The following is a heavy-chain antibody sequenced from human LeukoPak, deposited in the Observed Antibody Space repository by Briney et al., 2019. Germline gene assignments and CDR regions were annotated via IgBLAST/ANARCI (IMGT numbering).Heavy chain of an antibody. Sequence: SETLSLTCAAYGGSFSGYYWSWIRQPPGKGLEWIGEINHSGSTNYNPSLKSRVTISVDTSKNQFSLKLSSVTAADTAVYYCARVTNIVVVPAAILYYYYYMDVWGKGTTVTVSS. CDR1: GGSFSGYY. J-gene: IGHJ6*03. CDR2: INHSGST. CDR3: ARVTNIVVVPAAILYYYYYMDV. V-gene: IGHV4-34*01. D-gene: IGHD2-2*02.